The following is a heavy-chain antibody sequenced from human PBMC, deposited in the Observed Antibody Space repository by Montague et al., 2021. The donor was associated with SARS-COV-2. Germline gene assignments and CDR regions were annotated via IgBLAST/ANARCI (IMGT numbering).Heavy chain of an antibody. Sequence: SETLSLTCSRQCRGTQAQIGRAHVWTPVTSLDRIPYFAHSGNTKYNPSLKSRATISVDTSKNQFALRLSSVTAADTAVYYCAREFRIELWQTNWYFGLWGRGTLVTVSS. CDR2: FAHSGNT. J-gene: IGHJ2*01. CDR3: AREFRIELWQTNWYFGL. D-gene: IGHD3-16*01. CDR1: CRGTQAQI. V-gene: IGHV4-59*11.